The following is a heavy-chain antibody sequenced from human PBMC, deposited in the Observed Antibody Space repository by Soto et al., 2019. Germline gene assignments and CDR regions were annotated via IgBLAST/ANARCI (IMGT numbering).Heavy chain of an antibody. CDR1: GFTFSDYY. V-gene: IGHV3-11*06. CDR3: ARVPLSRGSSSSEFDY. Sequence: GGSLRLSCAASGFTFSDYYMSWIRQAPGKGLEWVSYISSSSSYTNYADSVKGRFTISRDNAKNSLYLQMNSLRAEDTAVYYCARVPLSRGSSSSEFDYWRQRTLVTVSS. J-gene: IGHJ4*02. CDR2: ISSSSSYT. D-gene: IGHD6-6*01.